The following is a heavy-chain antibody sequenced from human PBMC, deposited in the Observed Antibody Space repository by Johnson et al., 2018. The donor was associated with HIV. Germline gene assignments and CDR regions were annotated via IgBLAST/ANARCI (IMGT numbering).Heavy chain of an antibody. CDR2: IRHDGSNK. CDR3: AKVRRAYYEDAFDI. V-gene: IGHV3-30*02. J-gene: IGHJ3*02. D-gene: IGHD3-22*01. CDR1: RFTFSSYG. Sequence: VQLVESGGGVVQPGGSLRLSCEASRFTFSSYGMHWVRQAPGKGLEWVAFIRHDGSNKNYGYSVTDRFTISRDNSKNTLYLQMNSLRAEDTAVYYCAKVRRAYYEDAFDIWGQGTMVTVSS.